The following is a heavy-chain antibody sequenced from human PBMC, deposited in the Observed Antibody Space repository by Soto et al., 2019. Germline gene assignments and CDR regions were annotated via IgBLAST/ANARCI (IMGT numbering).Heavy chain of an antibody. J-gene: IGHJ4*02. V-gene: IGHV1-2*04. CDR2: INPNSGGT. Sequence: ASVKVSCKASGYTFTGYYMHWVRQAPGQGLEWMGWINPNSGGTNYAQKFQGWVTMTRDTSISTAYMELSRLGSDDTAVYYCARSSPYYYDSSGSHFPEPYYFDYWGQGTLVTVSS. CDR1: GYTFTGYY. CDR3: ARSSPYYYDSSGSHFPEPYYFDY. D-gene: IGHD3-22*01.